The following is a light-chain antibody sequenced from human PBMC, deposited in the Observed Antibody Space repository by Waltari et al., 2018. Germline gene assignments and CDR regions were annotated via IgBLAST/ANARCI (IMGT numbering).Light chain of an antibody. CDR2: KSS. Sequence: DIQMTQSPSTLSASVGHRVIISCRASQSISNWLAWYQPRPGKAPKLLVYKSSTLESGVPSRFSGSGSGTEFTLTISSLQPEDFSTYYCQQYNSYSLLSFGGGTKVEIK. CDR3: QQYNSYSLLS. CDR1: QSISNW. J-gene: IGKJ4*01. V-gene: IGKV1-5*03.